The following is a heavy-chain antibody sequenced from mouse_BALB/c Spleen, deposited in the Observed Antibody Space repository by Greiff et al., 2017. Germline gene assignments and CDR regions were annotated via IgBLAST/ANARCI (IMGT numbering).Heavy chain of an antibody. V-gene: IGHV5-6*02. CDR1: GFTFSSYG. CDR3: ARRGYYEGYAMDY. J-gene: IGHJ4*01. CDR2: ISSGGSYT. Sequence: DVKLVESGGDLVKPGGSLKLSCAASGFTFSSYGMSWVRQTPDKRLEWVATISSGGSYTYYPDSVKGRFTISRDNAKNTLYLQMSSLKSEDTAMYYCARRGYYEGYAMDYWGQGTSVTVSS. D-gene: IGHD2-3*01.